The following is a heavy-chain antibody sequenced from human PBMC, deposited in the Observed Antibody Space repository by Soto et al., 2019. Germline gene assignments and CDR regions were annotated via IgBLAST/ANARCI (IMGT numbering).Heavy chain of an antibody. Sequence: EVQLVESGGGLVQPGGSLRLSCAASGFTFSSFHMNWVRQAPGRGLEWVAYITSSSYTIYYSDSVKGRFTIARDNGKNSLFLQMNSLRDEDTAVYYCARVVVVIPPGYYYAMDVWGQGTTVTVSS. CDR1: GFTFSSFH. CDR3: ARVVVVIPPGYYYAMDV. CDR2: ITSSSYTI. D-gene: IGHD3-22*01. J-gene: IGHJ6*02. V-gene: IGHV3-48*02.